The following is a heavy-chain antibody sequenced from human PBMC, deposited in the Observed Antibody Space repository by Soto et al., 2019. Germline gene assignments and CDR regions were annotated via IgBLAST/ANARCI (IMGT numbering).Heavy chain of an antibody. J-gene: IGHJ4*02. Sequence: EVQLLESGGGLIHPGGSLRLSCSASGFSFKNHAMNWVRQAPGKGLEWVSSISNSDDVGFYADSVRGRFSVSRDISANTLYLEMIYLRVEDTAIYYCAKTVGATKLEDYWGQGTLVTVSS. D-gene: IGHD1-26*01. CDR2: ISNSDDVG. CDR3: AKTVGATKLEDY. CDR1: GFSFKNHA. V-gene: IGHV3-23*01.